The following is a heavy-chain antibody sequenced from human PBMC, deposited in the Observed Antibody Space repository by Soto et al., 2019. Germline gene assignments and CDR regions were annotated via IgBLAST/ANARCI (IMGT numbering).Heavy chain of an antibody. V-gene: IGHV3-21*01. Sequence: PGGSLRLSCAASGFTFSTYTMKWVRQAPGKGLEWVSSISSSNSYIYYADSVKGRFTISRDNAKNTLYLQMNSLRAEDTAMYYFVRDPDPPVSTHFWCIGLTVTLFS. CDR1: GFTFSTYT. CDR3: VRDPDPPVSTHF. CDR2: ISSSNSYI. D-gene: IGHD4-17*01. J-gene: IGHJ6*04.